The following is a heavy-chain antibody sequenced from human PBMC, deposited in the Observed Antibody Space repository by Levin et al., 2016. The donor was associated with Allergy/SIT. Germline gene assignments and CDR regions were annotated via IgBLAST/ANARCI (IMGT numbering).Heavy chain of an antibody. V-gene: IGHV3-48*01. D-gene: IGHD1-1*01. Sequence: GESLKISCAASGFTFSSYSMNWVRQAPGKGLEWVSYINTSNTTINYADSVKGRFTISRDDSKSTVYLQMNSLTAEDTAVYYCARDGQSNCPYAFDHWGQGALVIVTS. CDR3: ARDGQSNCPYAFDH. CDR2: INTSNTTI. CDR1: GFTFSSYS. J-gene: IGHJ4*02.